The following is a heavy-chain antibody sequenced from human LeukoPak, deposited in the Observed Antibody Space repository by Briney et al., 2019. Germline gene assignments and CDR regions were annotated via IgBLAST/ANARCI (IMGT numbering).Heavy chain of an antibody. CDR3: ARGRSGSYFPFDY. D-gene: IGHD1-26*01. J-gene: IGHJ4*02. V-gene: IGHV1-8*02. CDR2: MNPNSGNT. CDR1: GYTFTGYY. Sequence: ASVKVSCKASGYTFTGYYMHWVRQAPGQGLEWMGWMNPNSGNTGYAQKFQGRVTMTRNTSISTAYMELSSLRSEDTAVYYCARGRSGSYFPFDYWGQGTLVTVSS.